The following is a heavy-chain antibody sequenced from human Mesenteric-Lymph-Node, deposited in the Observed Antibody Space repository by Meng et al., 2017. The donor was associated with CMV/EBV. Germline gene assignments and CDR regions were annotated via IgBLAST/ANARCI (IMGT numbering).Heavy chain of an antibody. D-gene: IGHD3-16*01. V-gene: IGHV3-30-3*01. CDR2: ISYDGSNK. CDR1: GFTFSSYA. Sequence: GGSLRLSCAASGFTFSSYAMHWVRQAPGKGLEWVAVISYDGSNKYYADSVKGRFTISRDNSKNTLYLQMNSLRVEDTAVYYCARGGAAYYYYYCGMDVWGQGTTVTVSS. J-gene: IGHJ6*02. CDR3: ARGGAAYYYYYCGMDV.